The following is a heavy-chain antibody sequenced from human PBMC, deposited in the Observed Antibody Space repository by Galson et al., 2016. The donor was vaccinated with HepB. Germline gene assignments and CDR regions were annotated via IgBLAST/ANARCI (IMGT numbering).Heavy chain of an antibody. CDR1: GFTFRSYN. CDR3: ARDEELGYYHGMDV. V-gene: IGHV3-21*01. D-gene: IGHD3-10*01. J-gene: IGHJ6*02. Sequence: SLRLSCAASGFTFRSYNMNWVRQAPGKGLEWVSSISSRSCYIYYTDSVKGRFTISRDNAKNSVYLQMNSLRAEDTAVYYCARDEELGYYHGMDVWGQGTTVTVSS. CDR2: ISSRSCYI.